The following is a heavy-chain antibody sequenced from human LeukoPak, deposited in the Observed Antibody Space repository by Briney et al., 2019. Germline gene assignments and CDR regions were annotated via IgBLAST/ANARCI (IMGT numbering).Heavy chain of an antibody. J-gene: IGHJ5*02. CDR3: ARGVRGSYGSDL. Sequence: GGSLRLSCAAPGFTFSSDGMHWVRQAPGQGLVWVSPINPAGSSTNYADSVKGRFTISRDNAMNTLYLHLNSLRAEDTAVYYCARGVRGSYGSDLWGRGPLVPVS. V-gene: IGHV3-74*01. CDR1: GFTFSSDG. CDR2: INPAGSST. D-gene: IGHD1-26*01.